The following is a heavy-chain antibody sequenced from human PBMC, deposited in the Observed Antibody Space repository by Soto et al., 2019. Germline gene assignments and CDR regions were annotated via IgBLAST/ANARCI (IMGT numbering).Heavy chain of an antibody. V-gene: IGHV4-4*07. CDR2: IYTSGST. CDR3: ARTSIDPYCSGGSCYPNWFDP. D-gene: IGHD2-15*01. J-gene: IGHJ5*02. Sequence: KPSETLSLTCTVSGGSISSYYWSWIRQPAGKGLEWIGRIYTSGSTNYNPSLKSRVTMSVDTSKNQFSLKLSSVTAADTAVYYCARTSIDPYCSGGSCYPNWFDPWGQGTLVTVSS. CDR1: GGSISSYY.